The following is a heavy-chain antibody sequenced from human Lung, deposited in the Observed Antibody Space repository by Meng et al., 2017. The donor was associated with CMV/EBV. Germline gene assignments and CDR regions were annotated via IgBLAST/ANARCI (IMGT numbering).Heavy chain of an antibody. V-gene: IGHV4-39*01. J-gene: IGHJ4*02. D-gene: IGHD3-22*01. CDR1: GGSISSSSYY. CDR2: IYYSGST. CDR3: ARQGSVYYYDSSGQSPDY. Sequence: SETXSLXCTVSGGSISSSSYYWGWIRQPPGKGLEWIGSIYYSGSTYYNPSLKSRVTISVDTSKNQFSLKLSSVTAADTAVYYCARQGSVYYYDSSGQSPDYXGQGXLVTASS.